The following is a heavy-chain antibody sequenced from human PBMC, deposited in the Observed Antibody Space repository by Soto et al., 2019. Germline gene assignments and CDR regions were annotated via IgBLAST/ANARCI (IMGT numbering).Heavy chain of an antibody. V-gene: IGHV4-4*07. D-gene: IGHD6-19*01. Sequence: PSETLSLTCTVSGGSISSYYWSWIRQPAGKGLEWIGRIYTSGSTSYNPSLKSRVTMSVDTSKNQFSLKLSSVTAADTAVYYCARDPRVSSGWYVEYYYYGMDVWGQGTTVTVS. CDR3: ARDPRVSSGWYVEYYYYGMDV. J-gene: IGHJ6*02. CDR1: GGSISSYY. CDR2: IYTSGST.